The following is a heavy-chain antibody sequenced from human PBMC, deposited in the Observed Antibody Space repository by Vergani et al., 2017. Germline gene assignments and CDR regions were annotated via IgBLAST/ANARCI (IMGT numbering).Heavy chain of an antibody. J-gene: IGHJ4*02. V-gene: IGHV3-20*04. Sequence: VQLAESGGGRVQPGRSLRLSCAASGFSFSSHAIHWVRQAPGKGLEWVSRVKWNGDSSVYADSVKGRFTISRDNAKNSLYLQMTSLRAEDTAFYYCARRGSGNTYYFDYWGQGALVTVSS. D-gene: IGHD3-10*01. CDR2: VKWNGDSS. CDR3: ARRGSGNTYYFDY. CDR1: GFSFSSHA.